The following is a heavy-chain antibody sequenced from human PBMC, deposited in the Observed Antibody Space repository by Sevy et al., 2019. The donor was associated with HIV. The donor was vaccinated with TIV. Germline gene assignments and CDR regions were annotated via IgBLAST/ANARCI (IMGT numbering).Heavy chain of an antibody. V-gene: IGHV3-23*01. D-gene: IGHD3-22*01. CDR3: AKGTYYYDSSGYYKGIFDY. J-gene: IGHJ4*02. CDR1: GFTFSSYA. Sequence: GGSLRLSCAASGFTFSSYAMSWVRQAPGKGLEWVSAISGSGGSTYYADSVKGRFTISRDNSKNTLYLQMNSLRAEDTAVYYCAKGTYYYDSSGYYKGIFDYWGQGTLVTVSS. CDR2: ISGSGGST.